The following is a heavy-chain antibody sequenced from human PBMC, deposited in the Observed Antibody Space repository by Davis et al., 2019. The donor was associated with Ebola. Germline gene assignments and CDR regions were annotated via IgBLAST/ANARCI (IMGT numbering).Heavy chain of an antibody. CDR1: GGSFSGYY. V-gene: IGHV4-34*01. CDR3: ARSRWFRGRDAFDI. D-gene: IGHD3-10*01. J-gene: IGHJ3*02. CDR2: INHSGST. Sequence: MPGGSLRLSCAVYGGSFSGYYWTWIRQPPGKGLEWIGEINHSGSTNYNPSLKSRVTISVDTYKNQFSLKLSSVTAADTAVYYCARSRWFRGRDAFDIWGQGTMVTVSS.